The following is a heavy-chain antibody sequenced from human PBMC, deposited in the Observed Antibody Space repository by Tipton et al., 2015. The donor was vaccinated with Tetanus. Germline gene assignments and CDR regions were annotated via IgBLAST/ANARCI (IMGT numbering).Heavy chain of an antibody. D-gene: IGHD3-3*01. CDR1: SGSISSSSYY. J-gene: IGHJ4*02. Sequence: TLSLTCTVSSGSISSSSYYWGWIRQPPGKGLEWIGSIYYSGSTYYNPSLKSRVTVSADPSQNQFSLKLSSVTAADTAVYYCARIHDFLSGHFDFWGQGTLVAVSS. V-gene: IGHV4-39*07. CDR2: IYYSGST. CDR3: ARIHDFLSGHFDF.